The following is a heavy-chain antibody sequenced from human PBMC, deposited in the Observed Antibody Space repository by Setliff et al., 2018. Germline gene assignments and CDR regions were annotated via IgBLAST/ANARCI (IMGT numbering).Heavy chain of an antibody. CDR3: AKNGFGVVALGVNNWFDP. J-gene: IGHJ5*02. D-gene: IGHD3-10*01. Sequence: ASVKVSCKASGYTFTGYYMHWVRQATGQGLEWMGWMNPNSGNTGYAQKFQGRVTMTRNTSISTAYMELSSLRSEDTAVYYCAKNGFGVVALGVNNWFDPWGQGTLVTVSS. V-gene: IGHV1-8*02. CDR2: MNPNSGNT. CDR1: GYTFTGYY.